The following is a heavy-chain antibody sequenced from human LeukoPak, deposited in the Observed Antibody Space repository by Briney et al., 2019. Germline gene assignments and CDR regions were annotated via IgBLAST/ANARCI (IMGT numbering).Heavy chain of an antibody. Sequence: GGSLRLSCAASGFTFSSYSMNWVRQAPGKGLEWVSYISSSSSTIYYADSVKGRFTISRDNAKNTLYLQMNSLRAEDTAVYYCARDRPRDAFDIWGQGTMVTVSS. V-gene: IGHV3-48*04. J-gene: IGHJ3*02. D-gene: IGHD6-6*01. CDR1: GFTFSSYS. CDR2: ISSSSSTI. CDR3: ARDRPRDAFDI.